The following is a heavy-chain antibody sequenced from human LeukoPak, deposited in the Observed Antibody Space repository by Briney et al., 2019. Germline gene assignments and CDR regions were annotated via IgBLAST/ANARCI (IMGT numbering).Heavy chain of an antibody. Sequence: GGSLRLSCAASGFTFSSYSMNWVRQAPGKGLEWVSAISGSGGSTYYADSVKGRFTISRDNSKNTLYLQMNSLRAEDTAVYYCAKDQAIVGATTFDYWGQGTLVTVSS. CDR3: AKDQAIVGATTFDY. V-gene: IGHV3-23*01. J-gene: IGHJ4*02. D-gene: IGHD1-26*01. CDR1: GFTFSSYS. CDR2: ISGSGGST.